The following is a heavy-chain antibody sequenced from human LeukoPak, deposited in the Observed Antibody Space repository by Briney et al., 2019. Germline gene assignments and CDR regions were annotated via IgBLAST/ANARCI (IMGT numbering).Heavy chain of an antibody. V-gene: IGHV4-59*01. CDR1: GGSISSYY. CDR2: IYYSGST. CDR3: ARGRHYYDSSGPPYWYFDL. J-gene: IGHJ2*01. D-gene: IGHD3-22*01. Sequence: SETLSLTCTVSGGSISSYYWSWIRQPPGKGLEWIGYIYYSGSTNYNPSLKSRVTISVDTSKNQFPLKLSSVTAADTAVYYCARGRHYYDSSGPPYWYFDLWGRGTLVTVSS.